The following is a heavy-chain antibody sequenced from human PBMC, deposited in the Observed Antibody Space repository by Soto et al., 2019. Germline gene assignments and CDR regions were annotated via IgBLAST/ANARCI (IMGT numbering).Heavy chain of an antibody. CDR1: GFNLSSSS. CDR2: VSDSGSNT. CDR3: ANYYHDTSGYDGXDV. D-gene: IGHD3-22*01. V-gene: IGHV3-48*01. J-gene: IGHJ6*03. Sequence: PWRCLRLSCAVVGFNLSSSSMKCVRRAPGRGLEWVSYVSDSGSNTLYAGSVKGRFTVTRETAKKSLCLEMRGIRAEHRAVYYCANYYHDTSGYDGXDVWGETTTVTXS.